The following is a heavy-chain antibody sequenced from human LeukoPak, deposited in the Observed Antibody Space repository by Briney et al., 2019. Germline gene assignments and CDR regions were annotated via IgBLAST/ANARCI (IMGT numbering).Heavy chain of an antibody. CDR2: VSTSGVGT. Sequence: PGGSLRLSCAASGFTFSSFAVSWIRQAPGKGLEWVSSVSTSGVGTYYADSVRGRFTISRDNSKNTVFLQMNSLRAEDSAVYYCAKDYAVGSIDYWGQGTLVTVSS. V-gene: IGHV3-23*01. D-gene: IGHD3-16*01. CDR1: GFTFSSFA. CDR3: AKDYAVGSIDY. J-gene: IGHJ4*02.